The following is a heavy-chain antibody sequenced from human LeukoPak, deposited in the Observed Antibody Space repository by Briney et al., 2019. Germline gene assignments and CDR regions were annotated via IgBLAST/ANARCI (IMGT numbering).Heavy chain of an antibody. Sequence: SQTLSLTCTVSGGSISSDLYYWSWIRQPAGKGLEWIGRIYSSGTTNYNPSLESRVTISIERSKNQVSLMLNSVTAADTAVYYCAGGAYGSGSYAKWFDPWGQGTLVIVSS. J-gene: IGHJ5*02. CDR2: IYSSGTT. V-gene: IGHV4-61*02. CDR1: GGSISSDLYY. D-gene: IGHD3-10*01. CDR3: AGGAYGSGSYAKWFDP.